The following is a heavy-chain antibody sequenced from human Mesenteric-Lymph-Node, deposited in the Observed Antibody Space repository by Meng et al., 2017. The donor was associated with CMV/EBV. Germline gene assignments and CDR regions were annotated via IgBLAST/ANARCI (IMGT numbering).Heavy chain of an antibody. V-gene: IGHV4-39*07. D-gene: IGHD2-21*01. CDR2: IHYSRST. Sequence: SETLSLTCTVSGGSISSSSYYWGWIRQPPGNGLEWIGSIHYSRSTDYNPSLKSRVTISVDTSKNQFSLKLSSVTAADTAVYYCARDKDSRVVPGGSNWFDPWGQGTLVTVSS. CDR1: GGSISSSSYY. J-gene: IGHJ5*02. CDR3: ARDKDSRVVPGGSNWFDP.